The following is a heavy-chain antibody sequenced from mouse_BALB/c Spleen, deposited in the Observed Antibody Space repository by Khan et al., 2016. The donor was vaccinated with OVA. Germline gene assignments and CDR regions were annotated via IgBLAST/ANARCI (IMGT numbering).Heavy chain of an antibody. V-gene: IGHV1S135*01. D-gene: IGHD3-3*01. CDR2: IDPFNGST. CDR3: TRWGTRGWFAY. J-gene: IGHJ3*01. CDR1: GYSFTDYY. Sequence: EVKLLESGPELMKPGASVKTSCKASGYSFTDYYIHWVKQSPGQSLEWIGYIDPFNGSTNFNQKFKGTATLTADKSSSTAYMHLNSLTSEDSAVYYCTRWGTRGWFAYWGQGTLVTVSA.